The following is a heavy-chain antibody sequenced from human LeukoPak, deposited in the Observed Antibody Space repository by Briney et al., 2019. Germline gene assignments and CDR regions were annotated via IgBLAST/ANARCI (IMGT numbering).Heavy chain of an antibody. J-gene: IGHJ4*02. D-gene: IGHD2-15*01. Sequence: PGGSLRLSCAASGFTFSSYWMSWVRQAPGKGLEWVANIKQDGSEKYYVDSVKGRFTISRDNAKNSLYLQMNSLGAEDTAVYYCARDPKPYCSGGSCYHDYWGQGTLVTVSS. V-gene: IGHV3-7*01. CDR2: IKQDGSEK. CDR3: ARDPKPYCSGGSCYHDY. CDR1: GFTFSSYW.